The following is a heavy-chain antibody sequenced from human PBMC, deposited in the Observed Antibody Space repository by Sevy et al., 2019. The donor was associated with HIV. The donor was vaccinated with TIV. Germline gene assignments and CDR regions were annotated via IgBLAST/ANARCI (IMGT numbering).Heavy chain of an antibody. CDR1: GFTFGDYC. D-gene: IGHD6-13*01. Sequence: GGSLRLSCTASGFTFGDYCMSWVRQAPGKGLEWVAFLKSDVYGGTVDHAASVRGRFVISRDESKTIAHLQMNDLKTEGTGVYYCTRWKAAQSIFDYWGQGALVTVSS. J-gene: IGHJ4*02. V-gene: IGHV3-49*04. CDR3: TRWKAAQSIFDY. CDR2: LKSDVYGGTV.